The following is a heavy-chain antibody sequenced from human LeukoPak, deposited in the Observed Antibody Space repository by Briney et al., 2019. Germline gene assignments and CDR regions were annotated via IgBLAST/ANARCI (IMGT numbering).Heavy chain of an antibody. CDR1: GYTFTGYY. J-gene: IGHJ6*02. Sequence: GASVKVSCKASGYTFTGYYMHWVRQAPGQGLEWMGWINLNSGGTNYAQKFQGRVTMTSDTSISTAYMELSRLRSDDTAVYYCARAHYYYGMDVWGQGTTVTVSS. CDR3: ARAHYYYGMDV. CDR2: INLNSGGT. V-gene: IGHV1-2*02.